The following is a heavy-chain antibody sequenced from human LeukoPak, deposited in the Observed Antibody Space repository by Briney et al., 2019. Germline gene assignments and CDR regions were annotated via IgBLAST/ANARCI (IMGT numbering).Heavy chain of an antibody. CDR1: GGSMSNYY. J-gene: IGHJ6*02. Sequence: SETLSLTCTVSGGSMSNYYWSWIRQPPGKGLEWIGYIYYSGSTNYNPSLKSRVTISVDTSKNQFSLKLSSVTAADTAVYYCARGPSSGYLSYYSYYGMDVGGQGTTVTVSS. CDR2: IYYSGST. D-gene: IGHD6-25*01. CDR3: ARGPSSGYLSYYSYYGMDV. V-gene: IGHV4-59*08.